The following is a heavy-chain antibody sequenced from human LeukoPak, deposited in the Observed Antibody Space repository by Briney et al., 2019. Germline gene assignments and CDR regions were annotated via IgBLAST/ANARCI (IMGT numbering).Heavy chain of an antibody. J-gene: IGHJ4*02. V-gene: IGHV4-59*01. CDR2: IYYSGST. CDR1: GGSISSYY. D-gene: IGHD6-13*01. Sequence: SETLSLTCTVSGGSISSYYWSWIRQPPGKGLEWIGYIYYSGSTNYNPSLKSRVTISVDTSKNQFSLKLSSVTAADTAVYYCAIMYSSSWYYFDYWGQGTLVTVSS. CDR3: AIMYSSSWYYFDY.